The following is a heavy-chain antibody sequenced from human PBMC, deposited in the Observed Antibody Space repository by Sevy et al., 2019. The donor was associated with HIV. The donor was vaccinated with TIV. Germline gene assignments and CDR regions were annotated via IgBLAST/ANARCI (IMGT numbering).Heavy chain of an antibody. V-gene: IGHV3-23*01. D-gene: IGHD3-10*01. CDR3: AKDYGSGSDYQTDPKIPEENAFDI. CDR1: GFTFSSYA. J-gene: IGHJ3*02. CDR2: ISGSGGST. Sequence: GGSLRLSCAASGFTFSSYAMSWVRQAPGKGLEWVSAISGSGGSTYYADSVKGRFTISRDNSKNTLYLQMNSLRAEDTAVYYCAKDYGSGSDYQTDPKIPEENAFDIWGQGTMVTVSS.